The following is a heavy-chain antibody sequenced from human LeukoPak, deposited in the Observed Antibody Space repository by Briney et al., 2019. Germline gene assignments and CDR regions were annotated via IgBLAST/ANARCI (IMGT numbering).Heavy chain of an antibody. CDR3: AKDRDGLWDLLPLYTFDY. J-gene: IGHJ4*02. D-gene: IGHD1-26*01. V-gene: IGHV3-9*01. CDR2: ISWNSGSI. Sequence: PGRSLRLSCAASGFTFDDYAMHWVRQAPGKGLEWVSGISWNSGSIGYADSVKGRFTISRDNAKNTVYLEMNSLRVEDTAVYYCAKDRDGLWDLLPLYTFDYWGQGTLVTVSP. CDR1: GFTFDDYA.